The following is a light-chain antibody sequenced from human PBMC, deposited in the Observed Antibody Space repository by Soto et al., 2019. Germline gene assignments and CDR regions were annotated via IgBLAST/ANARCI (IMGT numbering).Light chain of an antibody. V-gene: IGLV2-8*01. CDR2: AVT. CDR3: SSYAGRNNLV. J-gene: IGLJ1*01. CDR1: NSDVGAYDY. Sequence: QSALTQPPSASGSPGQSVTISCTGSNSDVGAYDYVSWYQQHPGKAPKLMIYAVTERPSGVPDRFSGSKSGNTASLTVSGLQAEDEADYYCSSYAGRNNLVFGTGTKLTVL.